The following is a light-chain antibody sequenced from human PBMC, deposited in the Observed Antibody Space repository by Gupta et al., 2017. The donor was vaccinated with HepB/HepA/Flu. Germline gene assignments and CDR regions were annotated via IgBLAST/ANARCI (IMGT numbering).Light chain of an antibody. J-gene: IGKJ4*01. CDR2: GAS. V-gene: IGKV3-15*01. CDR1: HSIRNN. CDR3: QQYENWPPLT. Sequence: EIVITLSPATLSVSPGERATLSCRASHSIRNNLAWYQQKPGQAPRLLFYGASTRATGIPARFSGSGCGTEVTLTISSRQSEDFAVYYCQQYENWPPLTFGGGTKVEIK.